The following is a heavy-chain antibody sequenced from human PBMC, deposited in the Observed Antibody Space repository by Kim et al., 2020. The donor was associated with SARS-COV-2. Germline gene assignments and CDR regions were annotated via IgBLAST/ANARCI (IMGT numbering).Heavy chain of an antibody. CDR3: ARDLHIVATATLSWFDP. V-gene: IGHV1-3*01. Sequence: KFQGRVTITSDTSASTTYMELSSLRSEDTAVYYCARDLHIVATATLSWFDPWGQGTLVTVSS. J-gene: IGHJ5*02. D-gene: IGHD2-15*01.